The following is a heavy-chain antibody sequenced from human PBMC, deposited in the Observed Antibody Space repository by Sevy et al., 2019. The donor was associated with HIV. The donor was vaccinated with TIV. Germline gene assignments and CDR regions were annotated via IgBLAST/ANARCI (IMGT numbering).Heavy chain of an antibody. CDR3: AKSVEYNWNDSGYFDY. D-gene: IGHD1-20*01. J-gene: IGHJ4*02. CDR1: GFTFSSYA. V-gene: IGHV3-23*01. Sequence: GGSLRLSCAASGFTFSSYAMSWVRQAPGKGLEWVSAISGSGGSTYYADSVKGRFTISRANSKNTLYLQMNSLRAEDTAVYYCAKSVEYNWNDSGYFDYWGQGTLVTVSS. CDR2: ISGSGGST.